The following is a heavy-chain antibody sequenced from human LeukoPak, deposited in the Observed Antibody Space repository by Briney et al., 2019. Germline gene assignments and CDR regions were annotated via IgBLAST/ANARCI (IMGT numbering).Heavy chain of an antibody. Sequence: GGSLRLSCAASGFTFSNYAMHWVRQAPGKGLEWVSGISWNSGSIGYADSVKGRFTISRDNAKNSLYLQMNSLRAEDMALYYCAKGSYGSGSYPDYWGQGTLVTVSS. J-gene: IGHJ4*02. CDR2: ISWNSGSI. CDR3: AKGSYGSGSYPDY. D-gene: IGHD3-10*01. V-gene: IGHV3-9*03. CDR1: GFTFSNYA.